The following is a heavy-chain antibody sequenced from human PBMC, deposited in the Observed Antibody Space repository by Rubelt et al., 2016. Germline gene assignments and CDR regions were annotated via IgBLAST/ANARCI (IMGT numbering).Heavy chain of an antibody. CDR1: GGSFSGYY. Sequence: QVQLQQWGAGLLKPSETLSLTCAVYGGSFSGYYWNWIRQPPGKGLEWIGEINHSGSTNYNPSLKSRVTISVDTSKNQFSLKRRCVTAADTAVYYWARGGRQELGRDYYGMDVWGQGTTVTVSS. CDR3: ARGGRQELGRDYYGMDV. CDR2: INHSGST. D-gene: IGHD6-13*01. J-gene: IGHJ6*02. V-gene: IGHV4-34*01.